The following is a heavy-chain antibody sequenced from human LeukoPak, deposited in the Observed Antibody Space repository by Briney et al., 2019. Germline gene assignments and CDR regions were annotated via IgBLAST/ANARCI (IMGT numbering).Heavy chain of an antibody. CDR1: GFTFSSYE. D-gene: IGHD1-14*01. Sequence: QTGGSLRLSCAASGFTFSSYEMNWVRQAPGKGLESVSYISPSGTDISYADSVKGRFTISRDNAKNSLYLQMNSLRAEDTAVYYCSRDPRNLDYWGQGTLVTVSS. CDR2: ISPSGTDI. V-gene: IGHV3-48*03. CDR3: SRDPRNLDY. J-gene: IGHJ4*02.